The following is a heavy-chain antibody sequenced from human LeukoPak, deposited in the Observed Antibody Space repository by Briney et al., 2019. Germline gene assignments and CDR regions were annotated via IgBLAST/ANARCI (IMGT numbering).Heavy chain of an antibody. CDR3: ARADGGWYHYYYYMDV. CDR2: INSDGSST. V-gene: IGHV3-74*01. Sequence: PGGSLRLSCAASGFTFSSYWMHWVRQAPGKGLVWVSRINSDGSSTIYADSVKGRFTISRDNAKNTLYLQMNSLRAEDTAVYYCARADGGWYHYYYYMDVWGKGTTVTVSS. J-gene: IGHJ6*03. D-gene: IGHD6-19*01. CDR1: GFTFSSYW.